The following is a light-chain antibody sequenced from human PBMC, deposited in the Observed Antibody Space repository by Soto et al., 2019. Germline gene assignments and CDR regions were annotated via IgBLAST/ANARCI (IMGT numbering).Light chain of an antibody. Sequence: QSVLTQPPSAAGTPGQSITISCTGTSSDVGSYDLVSWYQQHPGNAPKLMIYEVNKRPSGVSNRFSGSKSGNTASLTISGLQAEDEADYYCCSYATTTLFGGGTKVTVL. CDR2: EVN. V-gene: IGLV2-23*02. CDR1: SSDVGSYDL. CDR3: CSYATTTL. J-gene: IGLJ2*01.